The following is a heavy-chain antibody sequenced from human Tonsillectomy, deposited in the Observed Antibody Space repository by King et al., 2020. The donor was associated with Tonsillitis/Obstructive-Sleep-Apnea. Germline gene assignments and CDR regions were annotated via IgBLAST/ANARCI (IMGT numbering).Heavy chain of an antibody. Sequence: VQLVESGGGVVQPGRSLRVSCAASGFSFSLYAMHWVRQTPGKGLQWVAIMPHDGTKAYYADSVRGRFTVSRDNSRNTLYLQMKNLRPEDTAVYYCARDGNVPFDYWGQGTLVTVS. D-gene: IGHD1-1*01. CDR3: ARDGNVPFDY. J-gene: IGHJ4*02. V-gene: IGHV3-30-3*01. CDR1: GFSFSLYA. CDR2: MPHDGTKA.